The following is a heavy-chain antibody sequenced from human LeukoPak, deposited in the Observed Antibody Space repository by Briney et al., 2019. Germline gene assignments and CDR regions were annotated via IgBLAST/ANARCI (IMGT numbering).Heavy chain of an antibody. Sequence: PSETLSLTCTVSGGSISDYYWTWIRQPPGKGLEWIGYIYSNGNTVYSPSLNSRASISLDTSKNQFFLRLTSVIAADTAVYYFARTSRHYYNSGSDVAPWPAEMDVWGQGTTVTVSS. V-gene: IGHV4-59*01. D-gene: IGHD3-10*01. CDR2: IYSNGNT. CDR3: ARTSRHYYNSGSDVAPWPAEMDV. CDR1: GGSISDYY. J-gene: IGHJ6*02.